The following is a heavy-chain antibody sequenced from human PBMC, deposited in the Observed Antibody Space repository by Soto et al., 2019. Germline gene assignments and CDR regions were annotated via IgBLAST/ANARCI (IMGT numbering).Heavy chain of an antibody. CDR3: ARDSGGYGIVVVPAAFDAFDI. CDR1: GDTFTSYA. CDR2: INAGNGNT. D-gene: IGHD2-2*01. V-gene: IGHV1-3*01. J-gene: IGHJ3*02. Sequence: ASVKVSCKASGDTFTSYAMHWVRQAPGQRLEWMGWINAGNGNTKYSQKFQGRVTITRDTSASTAYMELSSLRSEDTAVYYCARDSGGYGIVVVPAAFDAFDIWVQRTMVTVSS.